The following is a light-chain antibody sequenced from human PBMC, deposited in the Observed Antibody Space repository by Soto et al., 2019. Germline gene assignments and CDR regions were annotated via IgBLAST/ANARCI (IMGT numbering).Light chain of an antibody. Sequence: SALAQPASVSGSPGQSITISCTGTSSDVGGYKYVSWYQQHPGKAPELMIYEVSNRPSGVSNRFSGSKSGNTASLTISGLQAEDEADYYCSSYTSSRLYVFGTGTKVTV. CDR3: SSYTSSRLYV. V-gene: IGLV2-14*01. CDR2: EVS. CDR1: SSDVGGYKY. J-gene: IGLJ1*01.